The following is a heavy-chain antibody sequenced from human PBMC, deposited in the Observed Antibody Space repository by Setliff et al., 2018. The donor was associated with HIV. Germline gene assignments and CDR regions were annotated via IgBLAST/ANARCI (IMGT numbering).Heavy chain of an antibody. CDR3: ARPPKSYGPGSDAFDI. CDR1: GYSFTSYW. V-gene: IGHV5-51*01. Sequence: PGESLKISCKGSGYSFTSYWIGWVRQMPGKGLEWMGIIYPGDSDTRYSPSFQGQVTISADRSISTAYLQWSSLKASDTAMYYCARPPKSYGPGSDAFDIWGQGTMVTVSS. D-gene: IGHD3-10*01. J-gene: IGHJ3*02. CDR2: IYPGDSDT.